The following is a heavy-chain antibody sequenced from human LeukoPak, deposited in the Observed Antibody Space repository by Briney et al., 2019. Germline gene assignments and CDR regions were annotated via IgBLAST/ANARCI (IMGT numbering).Heavy chain of an antibody. CDR1: GYSFTSYW. CDR2: IYPGDSDT. V-gene: IGHV5-51*01. CDR3: ARQIDGYTYGYVY. D-gene: IGHD5-18*01. Sequence: GESLKISCKGSGYSFTSYWIGWVRQMPGKGLEWMGIIYPGDSDTRYCPSFQGQVTISADKSISTAYLQWSSLKASDTAVYYCARQIDGYTYGYVYWGQGTLVTVSS. J-gene: IGHJ4*02.